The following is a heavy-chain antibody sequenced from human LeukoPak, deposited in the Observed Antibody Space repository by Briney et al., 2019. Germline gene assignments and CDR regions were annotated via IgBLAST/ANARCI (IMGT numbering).Heavy chain of an antibody. CDR3: AKAMAGGAYYYYYMDV. V-gene: IGHV3-23*01. CDR2: ISGDAGRT. CDR1: GFIFSNHG. D-gene: IGHD6-19*01. J-gene: IGHJ6*03. Sequence: GGTLRLSCAASGFIFSNHGMNWVRQAPGKGLEWVSGISGDAGRTYYADSVKGRFTISRDNSKNTLYLQMNSLRAEDTAVYYCAKAMAGGAYYYYYMDVWGKGTTVTVSS.